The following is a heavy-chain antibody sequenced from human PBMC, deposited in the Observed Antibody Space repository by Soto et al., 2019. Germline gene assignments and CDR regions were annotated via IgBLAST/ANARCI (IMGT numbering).Heavy chain of an antibody. D-gene: IGHD3-10*01. J-gene: IGHJ4*02. CDR1: GDSINSDKYY. Sequence: SETPSLTCSVSGDSINSDKYYWGWIRQPPGKGLEWIGSIYFRGNTNYNPSLKSRVTISVDTSKNQFSLKLSSVTAADTAVYYCASYGSGSRQRDYWGQGTLVTVSS. CDR3: ASYGSGSRQRDY. V-gene: IGHV4-39*07. CDR2: IYFRGNT.